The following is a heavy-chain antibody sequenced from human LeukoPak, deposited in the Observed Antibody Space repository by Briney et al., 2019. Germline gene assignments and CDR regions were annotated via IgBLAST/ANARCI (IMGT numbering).Heavy chain of an antibody. J-gene: IGHJ4*02. CDR3: ARYRNGFDY. CDR1: GFTFNNYA. Sequence: GGSLRLSCAASGFTFNNYAMSWVRQAPGKGLEWVSAISAAGGGTYYADSVKGRFTISRDNAKNSLYLQMNSLRDEDTAVYYCARYRNGFDYWGQGTLVTVSS. CDR2: ISAAGGGT. V-gene: IGHV3-23*01. D-gene: IGHD4-11*01.